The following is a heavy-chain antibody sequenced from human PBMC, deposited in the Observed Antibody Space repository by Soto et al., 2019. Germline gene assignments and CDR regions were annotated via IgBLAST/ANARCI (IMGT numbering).Heavy chain of an antibody. J-gene: IGHJ3*02. Sequence: GGSLRLSCAASGLTVSSNYMSWVRQAPGKGLEWVAIIFSGGNTYHTDSVKGRFTVSRDNSKNTLDLQMNTLRADDTAVYYCARDEVYDFWSGYPNAFDIWGQGTMVTRLL. CDR3: ARDEVYDFWSGYPNAFDI. D-gene: IGHD3-3*01. V-gene: IGHV3-53*01. CDR1: GLTVSSNY. CDR2: IFSGGNT.